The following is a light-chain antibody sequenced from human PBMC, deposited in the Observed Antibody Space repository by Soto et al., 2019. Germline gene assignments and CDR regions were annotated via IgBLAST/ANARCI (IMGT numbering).Light chain of an antibody. CDR2: GAS. J-gene: IGKJ1*01. CDR3: QQYSMAPLT. Sequence: EIVLTQSPGTLSLSPGERATLSCGASLTISDNYLAWYQQKAGQAPRLVIYGASSRATGIPDRFSASGSGTDFSLTISRLEPEDFAVYYCQQYSMAPLTFGQGTKVDIK. V-gene: IGKV3-20*01. CDR1: LTISDNY.